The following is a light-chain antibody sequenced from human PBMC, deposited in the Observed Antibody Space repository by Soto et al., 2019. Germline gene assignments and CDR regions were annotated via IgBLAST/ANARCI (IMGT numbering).Light chain of an antibody. V-gene: IGKV1-39*01. CDR1: QSISSY. CDR2: AAS. J-gene: IGKJ3*01. Sequence: DIQMTQSPSSLSASVGDRVTITCRASQSISSYLNWYQQKPGKAPKLLIYAASSLQSGVPSRFSRRGSGTDFTLTISSLQTEDFATYYCHQSYSTPFTFGPGTKVDIK. CDR3: HQSYSTPFT.